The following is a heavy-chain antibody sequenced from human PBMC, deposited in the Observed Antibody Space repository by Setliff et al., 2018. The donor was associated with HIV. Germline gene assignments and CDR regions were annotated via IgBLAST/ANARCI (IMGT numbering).Heavy chain of an antibody. CDR2: VSPGGDTT. CDR1: GFAFSTFD. J-gene: IGHJ4*02. Sequence: GGSLRLSCAASGFAFSTFDMNWVRQSPEKGLEWVSAVSPGGDTTYYPDSVKGRFTVSRDNSRNMLFLQMNNLGVEDTAIYYCAKPTSGYYPRPFDLWGQGTMVTVSS. CDR3: AKPTSGYYPRPFDL. D-gene: IGHD3-22*01. V-gene: IGHV3-23*01.